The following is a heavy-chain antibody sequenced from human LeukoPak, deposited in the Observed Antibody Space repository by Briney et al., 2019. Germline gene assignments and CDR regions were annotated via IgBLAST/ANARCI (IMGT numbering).Heavy chain of an antibody. J-gene: IGHJ3*02. V-gene: IGHV1-69*05. CDR2: IIPIFGTA. CDR1: GGTFSSYA. Sequence: SVKVSCKASGGTFSSYAISWVRQAPGQGLEWMGGIIPIFGTANYAQKFQGRVTITTDESTSTAYMELSSLRSEDTAVYYCARDCTNGACYRWDRSNDAFDIWGQGTMVTVSS. D-gene: IGHD2-8*01. CDR3: ARDCTNGACYRWDRSNDAFDI.